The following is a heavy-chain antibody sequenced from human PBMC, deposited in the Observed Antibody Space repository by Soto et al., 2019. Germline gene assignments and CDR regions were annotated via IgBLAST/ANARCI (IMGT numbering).Heavy chain of an antibody. V-gene: IGHV3-30-3*01. CDR2: VSYDGTKQ. CDR3: ARDRVYYYDSSGYYNFDF. Sequence: QVQLVESGGGVVQPGRSLRVSCAASGFTISHYAMHRVRQAPGKGLEWVAVVSYDGTKQFYADSVKGRFTISRDSSKSTLYLQMNNLRDEDTAVYYCARDRVYYYDSSGYYNFDFWGQGTLVTVSS. D-gene: IGHD3-22*01. CDR1: GFTISHYA. J-gene: IGHJ4*02.